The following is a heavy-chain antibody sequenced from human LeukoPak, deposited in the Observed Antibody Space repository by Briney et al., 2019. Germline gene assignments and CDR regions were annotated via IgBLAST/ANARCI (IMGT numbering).Heavy chain of an antibody. Sequence: SGGSLRLSCTASGFTFSTYAMNWVRQAPGKGLEWVSVIYSGGSTYYADSVKGRFTISRDNSKNTLYLQMNSLRAEDTAVYYCARSGYSYGYSFDYWGQGTLVTVSS. CDR1: GFTFSTYA. CDR3: ARSGYSYGYSFDY. D-gene: IGHD5-18*01. CDR2: IYSGGST. V-gene: IGHV3-53*01. J-gene: IGHJ4*02.